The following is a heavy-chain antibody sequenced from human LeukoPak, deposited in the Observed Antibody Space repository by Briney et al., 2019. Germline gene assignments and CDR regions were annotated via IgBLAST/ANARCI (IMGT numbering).Heavy chain of an antibody. V-gene: IGHV4-59*01. CDR2: IYYRGST. D-gene: IGHD3-10*01. J-gene: IGHJ5*02. Sequence: PSETLSLTCTVSAGSISSYYWSWIRQPPRKGLEWIGYIYYRGSTNYNPSLNSRVTISVDTSKNQFSLKVSSVTAADSAVYYCARAGNNWFDPWGQGTLVTVSS. CDR1: AGSISSYY. CDR3: ARAGNNWFDP.